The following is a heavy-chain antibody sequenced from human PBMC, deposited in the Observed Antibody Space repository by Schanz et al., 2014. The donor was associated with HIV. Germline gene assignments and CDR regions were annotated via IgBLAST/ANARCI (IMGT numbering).Heavy chain of an antibody. CDR2: IFGSGGTT. CDR1: GGSISNTY. Sequence: QVQLQQWGAGLLKPSETLSLTCTVSGGSISNTYWSWFRQPAGKGLEWIGRIFGSGGTTNYNPSPRSRIPISGDTTKNEFSLNLPSVTAADTAVYWCTRDEYRDVWGQGAKVTVSS. CDR3: TRDEYRDV. D-gene: IGHD4-4*01. J-gene: IGHJ3*01. V-gene: IGHV4-59*10.